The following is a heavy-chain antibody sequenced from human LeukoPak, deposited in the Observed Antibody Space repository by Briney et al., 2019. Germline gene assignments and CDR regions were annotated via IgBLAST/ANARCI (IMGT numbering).Heavy chain of an antibody. D-gene: IGHD3-9*01. V-gene: IGHV1-69*04. Sequence: ASVKVSCKASGGTFSSYAISWVRQAPGQGLECMGRTIPILGIANYAQKSQGRVTITADKSTSTAYMELSSLRSEDTAVYYCARFRYDKGDNDAFDVWGQGTMVTVSS. CDR1: GGTFSSYA. J-gene: IGHJ3*01. CDR2: TIPILGIA. CDR3: ARFRYDKGDNDAFDV.